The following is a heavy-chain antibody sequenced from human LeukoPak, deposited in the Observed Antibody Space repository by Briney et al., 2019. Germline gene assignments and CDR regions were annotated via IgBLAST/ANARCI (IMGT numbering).Heavy chain of an antibody. CDR2: IYYSGST. CDR3: ARPSLHYGGIDAFDF. D-gene: IGHD4-23*01. Sequence: SETLSLTCTVSGRSISSYYWSCIRQPPGKGLEWIGFIYYSGSTNYNPSLKSRVTISVDTSKNQFSLKLSSVTAADTAVYYCARPSLHYGGIDAFDFWGLGTLVTVSS. V-gene: IGHV4-59*08. J-gene: IGHJ3*01. CDR1: GRSISSYY.